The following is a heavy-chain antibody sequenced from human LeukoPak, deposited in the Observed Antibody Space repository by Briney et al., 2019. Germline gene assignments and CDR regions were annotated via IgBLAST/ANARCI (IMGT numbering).Heavy chain of an antibody. V-gene: IGHV4-4*02. CDR1: GGSISSSNW. Sequence: PSGTLSLTCAVSGGSISSSNWWSWVRQPPGKGLEWIGEIYHSGSTNYNPSLKSRVTISVDKSKNQFSLKLSSVTAADTAVYYCARGLQGYCSSTSCYRTWNWFDPWGQGTLVTVSS. CDR2: IYHSGST. CDR3: ARGLQGYCSSTSCYRTWNWFDP. D-gene: IGHD2-2*02. J-gene: IGHJ5*02.